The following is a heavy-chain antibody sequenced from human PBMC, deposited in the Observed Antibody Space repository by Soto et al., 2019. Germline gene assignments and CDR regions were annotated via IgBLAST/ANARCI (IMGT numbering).Heavy chain of an antibody. CDR3: ARDQLVFRTSFDY. Sequence: EVQLVESGGGLVQPGGSLRLSCATSGFTFSSYSMNWVRQAPGKGLEWVSYISSSSSTIYYADSVKGRFTISRDNAKNSLYLQMNSLRAEDTAVYYCARDQLVFRTSFDYWGQGTLVTVSS. CDR1: GFTFSSYS. J-gene: IGHJ4*02. V-gene: IGHV3-48*01. CDR2: ISSSSSTI. D-gene: IGHD1-26*01.